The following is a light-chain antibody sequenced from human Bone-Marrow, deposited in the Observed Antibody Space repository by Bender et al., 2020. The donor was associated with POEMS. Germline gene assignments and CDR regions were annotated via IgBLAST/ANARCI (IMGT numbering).Light chain of an antibody. Sequence: QSALTQPASVSGSPGQSISISCIGTSNDVGRYDLVSWYQQNPGKAPKLILYEGSKRPSGVSNRFSGSKSGSTASLRISGLQTEDEADYYCCSYSGSTTSHVIFGGGTKLTVL. J-gene: IGLJ2*01. CDR2: EGS. CDR3: CSYSGSTTSHVI. V-gene: IGLV2-23*01. CDR1: SNDVGRYDL.